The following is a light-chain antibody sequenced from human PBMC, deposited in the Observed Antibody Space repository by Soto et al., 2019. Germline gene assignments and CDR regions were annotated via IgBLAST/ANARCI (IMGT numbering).Light chain of an antibody. V-gene: IGKV4-1*01. CDR2: WAS. CDR1: QSLLYSSNNKNY. J-gene: IGKJ4*01. Sequence: DFVMTQSPDSLALSLGERATINCKSSQSLLYSSNNKNYLGWYQQKPGQPPKLLISWASDRGSGVPDRFSGSGSGTDFTLTISNLHPEDVAAYYCQQYYATPLTFGGGTRVEIK. CDR3: QQYYATPLT.